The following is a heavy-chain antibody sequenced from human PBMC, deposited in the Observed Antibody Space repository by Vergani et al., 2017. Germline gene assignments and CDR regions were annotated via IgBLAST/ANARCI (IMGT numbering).Heavy chain of an antibody. V-gene: IGHV4-61*02. D-gene: IGHD3-10*01. CDR2: IHSSGTT. Sequence: QVQLHDSGPGLVKPSQTLSLTCTVSGGSITSGRFYWSWIRQPAGKGLEWIGRIHSSGTTNYNPSLKSRVTLSVDTSKNQLSLRMTSVTAADTAVYYCARDSWTSELRGVYWFDTWGQGTLVSVSS. CDR1: GGSITSGRFY. CDR3: ARDSWTSELRGVYWFDT. J-gene: IGHJ5*02.